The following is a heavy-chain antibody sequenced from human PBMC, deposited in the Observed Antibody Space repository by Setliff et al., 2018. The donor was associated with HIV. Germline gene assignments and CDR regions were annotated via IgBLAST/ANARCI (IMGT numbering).Heavy chain of an antibody. J-gene: IGHJ6*02. D-gene: IGHD5-18*01. CDR3: ASGYSYGPPYYYYGMDV. Sequence: GASVKVPCKASGGTFSSYAISWVRQAPGQGLEWMGGIIPIFGTANYAQKFQGRVTITTDESTSTAYMELSSLRSEDTAVYYCASGYSYGPPYYYYGMDVWGQGTTVTVSS. CDR1: GGTFSSYA. V-gene: IGHV1-69*05. CDR2: IIPIFGTA.